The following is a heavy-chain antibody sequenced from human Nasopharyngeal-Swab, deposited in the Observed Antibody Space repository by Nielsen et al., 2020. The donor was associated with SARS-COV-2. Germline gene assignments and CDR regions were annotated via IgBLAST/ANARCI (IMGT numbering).Heavy chain of an antibody. D-gene: IGHD2-2*01. Sequence: CGGSGLVFFISAVCWVRQAPGMGVERASAISGSGGSTYYADSVKGRFTISRDNSKNTLYLQMNSLRAEDTAVYYCASGSPINVVPAARHPRQFDYWGQGTLVTVSS. CDR3: ASGSPINVVPAARHPRQFDY. V-gene: IGHV3-23*01. CDR1: GLVFFISA. CDR2: ISGSGGST. J-gene: IGHJ4*02.